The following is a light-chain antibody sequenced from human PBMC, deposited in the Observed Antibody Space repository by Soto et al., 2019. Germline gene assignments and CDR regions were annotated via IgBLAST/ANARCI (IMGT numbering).Light chain of an antibody. CDR3: QVWDSSSDHSVV. CDR2: YDS. Sequence: SYELTQPPSVSVAPGKTARITCGGNNIGSKSVHWYQQKPGQAPVLVIYYDSDRPSGIPERFSGSNSENTATLTISRVEAGDEADYYCQVWDSSSDHSVVFGGGTKLTVL. V-gene: IGLV3-21*04. J-gene: IGLJ2*01. CDR1: NIGSKS.